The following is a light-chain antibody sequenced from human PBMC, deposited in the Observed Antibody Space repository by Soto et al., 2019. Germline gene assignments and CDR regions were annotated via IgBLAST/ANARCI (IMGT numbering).Light chain of an antibody. CDR2: DAS. CDR3: QQYHSYRYS. J-gene: IGKJ2*01. V-gene: IGKV1-5*01. Sequence: DLQMTQSPSTLSASVGDRVIITCRASQTISTWLAWYQHKSGKAPNLLIYDASSLQTGVPSRFSVSASGTEFTLTINNLQPDDFPTYYCQQYHSYRYSFGQETTVEIK. CDR1: QTISTW.